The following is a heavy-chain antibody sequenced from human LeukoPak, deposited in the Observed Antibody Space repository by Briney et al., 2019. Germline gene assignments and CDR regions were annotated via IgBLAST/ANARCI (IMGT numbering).Heavy chain of an antibody. J-gene: IGHJ3*02. V-gene: IGHV4-59*08. CDR1: GGSISSYY. Sequence: PSETLSLTCTVSGGSISSYYWSWIRQPPGKGLEWIGYIYYSGSTNYNPSLKSRVTISVDTSKNQFSLKLSSVTAADTAVYYCKGVLGDCGGDCYLEDAFDIWGQGTMVTVSS. CDR2: IYYSGST. CDR3: KGVLGDCGGDCYLEDAFDI. D-gene: IGHD2-21*01.